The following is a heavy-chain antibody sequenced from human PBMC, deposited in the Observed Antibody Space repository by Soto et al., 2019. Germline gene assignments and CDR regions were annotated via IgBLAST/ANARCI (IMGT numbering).Heavy chain of an antibody. CDR2: IIGSGTST. CDR3: AKGSSASARESPAS. D-gene: IGHD6-6*01. Sequence: GGSLRLSCAASGFTFSSYTMTWVRQAPGKGLEWISVIIGSGTSTYYADSVKGRFTISRDNSKNTLFLQMKSLRAADTAIYYCAKGSSASARESPASWGQGTLVTAPQ. V-gene: IGHV3-23*01. CDR1: GFTFSSYT. J-gene: IGHJ5*02.